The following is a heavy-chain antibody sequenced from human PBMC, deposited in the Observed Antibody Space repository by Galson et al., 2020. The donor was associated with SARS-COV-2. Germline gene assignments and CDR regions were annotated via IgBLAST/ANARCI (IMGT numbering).Heavy chain of an antibody. CDR1: GLCVSSYC. J-gene: IGHJ4*02. D-gene: IGHD6-19*01. CDR2: IKQDGSDK. V-gene: IGHV3-7*03. Sequence: GGSLRLSCAASGLCVSSYCMTWVRQAQGKGLDGVANIKQDGSDKYYVDSVKGRFTIFRDNAKNSLYLHMNSLRAEDTAVYYCARESYDSGWFDYWGQGTLVTVSS. CDR3: ARESYDSGWFDY.